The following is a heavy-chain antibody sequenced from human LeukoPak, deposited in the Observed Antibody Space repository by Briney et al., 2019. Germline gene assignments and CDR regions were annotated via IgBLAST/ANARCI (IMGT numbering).Heavy chain of an antibody. CDR1: GGSISSSSYY. V-gene: IGHV4-39*01. J-gene: IGHJ4*01. CDR3: VRYSSSWYDYFDD. D-gene: IGHD6-13*01. Sequence: PSETLSLTCTVSGGSISSSSYYWGRMRQPPGKGLEWIGSIYYSGSTYYNPSLKSRVTISVDTSKNQFSLKLSSVTAADTAVYYSVRYSSSWYDYFDDWGHGTLVTVSS. CDR2: IYYSGST.